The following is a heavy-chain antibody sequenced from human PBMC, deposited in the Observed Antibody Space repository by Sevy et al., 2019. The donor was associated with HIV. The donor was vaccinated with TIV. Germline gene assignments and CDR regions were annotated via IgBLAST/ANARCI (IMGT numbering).Heavy chain of an antibody. J-gene: IGHJ3*02. D-gene: IGHD4-17*01. CDR3: AREKGTVTILSAFDI. CDR1: GGSFSTYS. V-gene: IGHV4-59*01. Sequence: SEILSLTCTVSGGSFSTYSWNWIRQSPGKGLEWIGYIYDSGHTNYNPSLKSRVTISVDTSKNQFSLKLNSVTAADTAVYYCAREKGTVTILSAFDIWGQGTRVTVSS. CDR2: IYDSGHT.